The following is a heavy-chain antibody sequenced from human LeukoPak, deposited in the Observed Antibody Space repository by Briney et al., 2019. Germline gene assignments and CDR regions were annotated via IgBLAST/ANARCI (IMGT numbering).Heavy chain of an antibody. CDR1: LDSTTSNF. D-gene: IGHD1-14*01. J-gene: IGHJ4*02. V-gene: IGHV4-4*02. CDR2: IHRSGSP. CDR3: AREILGGFNPGAY. Sequence: PSEALSLTCTVSLDSTTSNFWSWVRQPPGKGLEWIGEIHRSGSPNYNPSLQGRATISIDRSRNQIALELSSVTAADTAVYYCAREILGGFNPGAYWGQGTLVTVSS.